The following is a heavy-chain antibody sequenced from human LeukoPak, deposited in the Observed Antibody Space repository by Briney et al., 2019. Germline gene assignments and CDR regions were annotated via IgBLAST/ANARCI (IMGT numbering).Heavy chain of an antibody. CDR1: GYTFTSYG. D-gene: IGHD3-22*01. J-gene: IGHJ5*02. V-gene: IGHV1-18*01. CDR2: ISAYNGNT. Sequence: ASVKVSCKASGYTFTSYGISWVRQAPGQGLEWMGWISAYNGNTNYAQKLQGRVTMTTDTSTSTAYMELRSLRSDDTAVYYCARDYYDSSGYYPGWFDPWGQGTLVTVSS. CDR3: ARDYYDSSGYYPGWFDP.